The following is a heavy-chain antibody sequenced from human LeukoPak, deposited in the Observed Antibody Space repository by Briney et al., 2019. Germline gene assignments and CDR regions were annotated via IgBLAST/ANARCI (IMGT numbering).Heavy chain of an antibody. V-gene: IGHV1-46*01. Sequence: ASVKVSCKASGYTFTSYYMHWVRQAPGQGLEWIGIINPSGGSTSYAQKFQGRVTMTRDTSTSTVYMELSSLRSEDTAVYYCARVTSTLAETATRGPLDYWGQGTLVTVSS. D-gene: IGHD2-15*01. CDR2: INPSGGST. CDR1: GYTFTSYY. J-gene: IGHJ4*02. CDR3: ARVTSTLAETATRGPLDY.